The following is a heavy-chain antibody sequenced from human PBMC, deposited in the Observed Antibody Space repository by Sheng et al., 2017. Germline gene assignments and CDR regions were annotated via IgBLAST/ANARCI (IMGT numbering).Heavy chain of an antibody. D-gene: IGHD2-2*01. CDR2: IYTSGST. CDR1: GGSISSGSYY. CDR3: ARVVVGGDLLPYDAFDI. Sequence: QVQLQESGPGLVKPSQTLSLTCTVSGGSISSGSYYWSWIRQPAGKGLEWIGRIYTSGSTNYNPSLKSRVTISVDTSKNQFSLKLSSVTAADTAVYYCARVVVGGDLLPYDAFDIWGQGTMVTVSS. V-gene: IGHV4-61*02. J-gene: IGHJ3*02.